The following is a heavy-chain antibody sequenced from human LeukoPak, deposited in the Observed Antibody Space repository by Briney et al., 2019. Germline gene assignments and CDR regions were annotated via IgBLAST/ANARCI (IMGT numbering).Heavy chain of an antibody. CDR1: RFIFSNYG. Sequence: GGTLRLSCAASRFIFSNYGMTWVRQAPGKGLEWVSGISGSGDSTYYADSVKGRFTISRDNSKNTLYLQMNSLRAEDTAVYYCAREGTWSYYYDYWGQGTLVTVSS. CDR2: ISGSGDST. CDR3: AREGTWSYYYDY. V-gene: IGHV3-23*01. J-gene: IGHJ4*02. D-gene: IGHD1-26*01.